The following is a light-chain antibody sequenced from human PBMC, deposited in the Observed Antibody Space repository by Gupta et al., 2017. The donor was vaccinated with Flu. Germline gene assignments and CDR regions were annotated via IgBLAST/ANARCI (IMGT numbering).Light chain of an antibody. J-gene: IGKJ3*01. CDR1: QSVSDS. CDR2: KAS. Sequence: STLSASVGDTVTVTCRASQSVSDSLAWYQQKPGRAPKLLIFKASRLGSGVPSRFTGSGSGTEFTLTINGLQPEDFATYYCQQHKSNLWVTFGPGTKVD. V-gene: IGKV1-5*03. CDR3: QQHKSNLWVT.